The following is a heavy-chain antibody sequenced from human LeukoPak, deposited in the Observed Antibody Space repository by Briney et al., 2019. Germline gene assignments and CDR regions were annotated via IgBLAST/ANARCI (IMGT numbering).Heavy chain of an antibody. V-gene: IGHV1-2*02. CDR2: INPNSGGT. D-gene: IGHD3-22*01. CDR1: GYTFTGYY. CDR3: ARDLDYDSSGYYRTGNYFDY. Sequence: ASVKVSCKASGYTFTGYYMHWVRQAPGQGLEWMGWINPNSGGTNYAQKFQGRVTMTRDTSISTAYMELSRLRSDDTAVYYCARDLDYDSSGYYRTGNYFDYWGQGTLVTVSS. J-gene: IGHJ4*02.